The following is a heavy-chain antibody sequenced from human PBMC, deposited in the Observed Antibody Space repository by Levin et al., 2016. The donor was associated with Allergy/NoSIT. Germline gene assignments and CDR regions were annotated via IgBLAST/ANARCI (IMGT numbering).Heavy chain of an antibody. D-gene: IGHD2/OR15-2a*01. V-gene: IGHV3-21*04. CDR3: ARVEPVDYLFDY. Sequence: VRQMPGKGLEWVSSISSSSSYIYYADSVKGRFTISRDNAKNSLYLQMNSLRAEDTAVYYCARVEPVDYLFDYWGQGTLVTVSS. CDR2: ISSSSSYI. J-gene: IGHJ4*02.